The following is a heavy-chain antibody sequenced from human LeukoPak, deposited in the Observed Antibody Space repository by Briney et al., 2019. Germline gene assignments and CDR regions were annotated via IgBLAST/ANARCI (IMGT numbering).Heavy chain of an antibody. D-gene: IGHD4-17*01. Sequence: GGSLRLSCAASGFTFSSYAMSWVRQAPGKGLEWVSAISGSGGSTYYADSVKGRFTISRDNSKNTLYQQMNSLRAEDTAVYYCAKDFDGDYLNWFDPWGQGTLVTVSS. J-gene: IGHJ5*02. CDR2: ISGSGGST. CDR3: AKDFDGDYLNWFDP. V-gene: IGHV3-23*01. CDR1: GFTFSSYA.